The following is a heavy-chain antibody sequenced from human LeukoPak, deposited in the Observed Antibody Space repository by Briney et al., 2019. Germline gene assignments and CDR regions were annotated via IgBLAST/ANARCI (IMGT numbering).Heavy chain of an antibody. Sequence: PSETLSLTCTVSGGSTSSGVYYWSWIRRHPGKGLEWIGHIYYSGSTYYNPSLKSRVTISVDTSKNQFYLKLSSVTAADTAVYYCATARGGTTTAASRPFDCWGQGTLVTVSS. J-gene: IGHJ4*01. CDR2: IYYSGST. CDR1: GGSTSSGVYY. V-gene: IGHV4-31*03. D-gene: IGHD1-14*01. CDR3: ATARGGTTTAASRPFDC.